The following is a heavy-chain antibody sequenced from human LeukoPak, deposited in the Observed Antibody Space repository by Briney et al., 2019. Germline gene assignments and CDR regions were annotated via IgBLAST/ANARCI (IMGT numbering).Heavy chain of an antibody. Sequence: GGSLRLSCAASGFTFSNAWMSWVRQAPGKGLEWVGRIKSKTDGGTTDYAAPVKGRFTISRDDSKNTLYLQMNSLKTEDTAVYYCARASQWFGYTADYWGQGTLVTVSS. CDR3: ARASQWFGYTADY. V-gene: IGHV3-15*01. D-gene: IGHD3-10*01. CDR1: GFTFSNAW. CDR2: IKSKTDGGTT. J-gene: IGHJ4*02.